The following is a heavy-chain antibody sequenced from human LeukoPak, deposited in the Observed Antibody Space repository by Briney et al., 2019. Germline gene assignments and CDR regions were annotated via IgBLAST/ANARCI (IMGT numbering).Heavy chain of an antibody. CDR2: INHSGST. CDR3: ARGPDYYDSSGSFDY. CDR1: GGSFSGYY. D-gene: IGHD3-22*01. V-gene: IGHV4-34*01. Sequence: SETLSLTCAVYGGSFSGYYWSWIRQPPGKGLEWIGEINHSGSTNYNPSLKSRVTISVDTSENQFSLKLSSVTAADTAVYYCARGPDYYDSSGSFDYWGQGTLVTVSS. J-gene: IGHJ4*02.